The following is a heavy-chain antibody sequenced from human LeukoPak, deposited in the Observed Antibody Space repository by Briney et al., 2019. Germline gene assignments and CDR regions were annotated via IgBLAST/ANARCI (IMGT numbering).Heavy chain of an antibody. Sequence: PSETLSLTCAVYGGSFSGYYWSWIRQPPGKGLEWIGEINHSGSTNYNPSLKSRVTISVDTSKNQFSLKLSSVTAADTAVYYCARVQGYYYGVGATDYFDYWGQGTLVTVSS. CDR3: ARVQGYYYGVGATDYFDY. CDR2: INHSGST. J-gene: IGHJ4*02. D-gene: IGHD3-22*01. CDR1: GGSFSGYY. V-gene: IGHV4-34*01.